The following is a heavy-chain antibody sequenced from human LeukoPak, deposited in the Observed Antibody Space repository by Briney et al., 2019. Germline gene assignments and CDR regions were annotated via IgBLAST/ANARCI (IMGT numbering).Heavy chain of an antibody. J-gene: IGHJ6*03. D-gene: IGHD6-6*01. CDR2: IIPIFGTA. CDR3: ARDAYSTSFRNNYFYMDV. CDR1: GGTFSSYA. Sequence: ASVKVSCKASGGTFSSYAVSWVRQAPGQGLEWMGGIIPIFGTANYAQNFQGRLTITADESTSTAYMELSSLRSEDTAVYYCARDAYSTSFRNNYFYMDVWGKGTTVTVSS. V-gene: IGHV1-69*01.